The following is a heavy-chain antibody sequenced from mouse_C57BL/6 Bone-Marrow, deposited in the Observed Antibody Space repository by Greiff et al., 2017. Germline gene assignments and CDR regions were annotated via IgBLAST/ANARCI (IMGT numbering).Heavy chain of an antibody. Sequence: QVQLKESGAELARPGASVKLSCKASGYTFTSYGISWVKQRTGQGLEWIGEIYPRSGNTYYNEKFKGKATLTADKSSSTAYMELRSLTSEDSAVYFWARRDYDGSSGNYWGQGTTLTVSA. CDR1: GYTFTSYG. CDR3: ARRDYDGSSGNY. D-gene: IGHD1-1*01. V-gene: IGHV1-81*01. J-gene: IGHJ2*01. CDR2: IYPRSGNT.